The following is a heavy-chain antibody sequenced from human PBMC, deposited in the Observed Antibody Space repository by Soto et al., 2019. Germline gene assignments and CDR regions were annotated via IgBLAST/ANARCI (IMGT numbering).Heavy chain of an antibody. CDR3: ARGSGWYLYYYYYGMDV. J-gene: IGHJ6*02. CDR1: GGSFSGYY. CDR2: INHSGST. Sequence: SETLSLTCAVYGGSFSGYYWSWSRQPPGKGLEWIGEINHSGSTNYNPSLKSRVTISVDTSKNQFSLKLSSVTAADTAVYYCARGSGWYLYYYYYGMDVWGQGTTVT. V-gene: IGHV4-34*01. D-gene: IGHD6-19*01.